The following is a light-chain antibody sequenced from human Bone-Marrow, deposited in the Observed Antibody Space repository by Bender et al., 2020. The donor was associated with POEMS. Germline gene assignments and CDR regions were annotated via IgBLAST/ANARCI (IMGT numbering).Light chain of an antibody. CDR1: SSDVGGYNS. J-gene: IGLJ1*01. CDR3: SSYAGNSYV. V-gene: IGLV2-11*01. Sequence: QSTLTQPASVSGSPGQSITISCTGSSSDVGGYNSVSWYQQHPDEAPKLMIYGVYQRPSGVPDRFSGSRSGNTASLTISGLQAEDEADYYCSSYAGNSYVFGGGTKVTVL. CDR2: GVY.